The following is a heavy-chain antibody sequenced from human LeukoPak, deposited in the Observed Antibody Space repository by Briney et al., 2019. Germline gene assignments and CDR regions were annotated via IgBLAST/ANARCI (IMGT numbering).Heavy chain of an antibody. D-gene: IGHD2-21*02. CDR1: GFIFNNYA. V-gene: IGHV3-23*01. J-gene: IGHJ4*02. Sequence: GGSLRLSCAASGFIFNNYAMSWVRQAPGKGLEWVSAISGSGGSTYYADSVKGRFTISRDNSKNTLYLQMSSLRAEDTAVYYCARVGGAYCGGDCYSYYFDYWGQGTLVTVSS. CDR3: ARVGGAYCGGDCYSYYFDY. CDR2: ISGSGGST.